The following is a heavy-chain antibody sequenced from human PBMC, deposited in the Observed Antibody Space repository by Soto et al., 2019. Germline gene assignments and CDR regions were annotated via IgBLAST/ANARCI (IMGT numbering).Heavy chain of an antibody. V-gene: IGHV1-3*01. CDR1: GYTFTSYY. D-gene: IGHD3-3*02. CDR2: INAGNGNT. CDR3: ASSHLNSYYCYGMDV. J-gene: IGHJ6*02. Sequence: ASVKVSCKASGYTFTSYYMHWVRQAPGQRLEWMGWINAGNGNTKYSQKFQGRVTITRDTSASTAHMELSNLRSEDTAVYYCASSHLNSYYCYGMDVWGQGTTVTVSS.